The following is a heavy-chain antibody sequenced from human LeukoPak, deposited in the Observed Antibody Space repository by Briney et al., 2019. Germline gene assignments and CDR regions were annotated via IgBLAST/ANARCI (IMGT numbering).Heavy chain of an antibody. D-gene: IGHD3-3*01. CDR1: GYTFTAYA. Sequence: ASVKVSCKTSGYTFTAYAMNWVRQAPGQGLEWMGWINTNTGNPTYAQGFTGRFVFSLDTSVSTAYLQISSLKTADTAVYFCARDVPPYYDFWSGYRGGFDPWGQGTLVTVSS. CDR3: ARDVPPYYDFWSGYRGGFDP. CDR2: INTNTGNP. J-gene: IGHJ5*02. V-gene: IGHV7-4-1*02.